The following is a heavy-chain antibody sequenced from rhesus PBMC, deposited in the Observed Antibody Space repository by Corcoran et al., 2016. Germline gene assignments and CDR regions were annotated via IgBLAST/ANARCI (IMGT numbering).Heavy chain of an antibody. J-gene: IGHJ4*01. CDR3: ARNPPGDYSGSYSFDY. Sequence: QVQLQESGPGLVKPSETLSLTCGVSGGSISSGYGWSWIRQPPGKGLEWIGYIYGSSGNTYYNPSVKTRVTISKDTSTNQFSLKLRSVTAADTTVYYCARNPPGDYSGSYSFDYWGQGVLVTVSS. V-gene: IGHV4S7*01. CDR1: GGSISSGYG. D-gene: IGHD3-16*01. CDR2: IYGSSGNT.